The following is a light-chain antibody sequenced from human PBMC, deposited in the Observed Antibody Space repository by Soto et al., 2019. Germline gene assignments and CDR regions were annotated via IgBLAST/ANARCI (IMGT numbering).Light chain of an antibody. Sequence: EIVLTQSPGTLSLSPGGKANLPLKANPEVKSNYLAWYQQKPGQAPKVLIYRASSRATGIPDRFSGSGSGTDFTLTISRLEPEDFAVYYCQQYGSSPLTFGGGTKVEIK. J-gene: IGKJ4*01. CDR3: QQYGSSPLT. V-gene: IGKV3-20*01. CDR2: RAS. CDR1: PEVKSNY.